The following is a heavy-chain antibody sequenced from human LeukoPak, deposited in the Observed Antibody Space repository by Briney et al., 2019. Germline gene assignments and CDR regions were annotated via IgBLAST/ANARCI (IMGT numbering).Heavy chain of an antibody. J-gene: IGHJ6*02. CDR1: GYTFTSYD. D-gene: IGHD6-19*01. CDR3: ARLDQGIAVAGGGLTSYYYYGMDV. V-gene: IGHV1-8*01. Sequence: ASVKVSCKASGYTFTSYDINWVRQATGQGLEWMGWMNPNSGNTGYAQKFQGRVTVTRNTSISTAYMELSSLRSEDTAVYYCARLDQGIAVAGGGLTSYYYYGMDVWGQGTTVTVSS. CDR2: MNPNSGNT.